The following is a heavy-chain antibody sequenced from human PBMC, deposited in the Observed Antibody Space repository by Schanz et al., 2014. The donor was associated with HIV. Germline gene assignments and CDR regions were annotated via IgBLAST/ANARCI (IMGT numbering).Heavy chain of an antibody. CDR3: ARRGESRTAPLDY. CDR2: IGGTNT. Sequence: VQLVESGGGVVQPGRSLRLSCAVSGFTFSNHGMSWVRQAPGKGLEWVSTIGGTNTHYAESVKGRFTISRDNSKNTQYLEMNSLRAEDTAVYYCARRGESRTAPLDYWGQGTLVTVSS. V-gene: IGHV3-NL1*01. CDR1: GFTFSNHG. J-gene: IGHJ4*02. D-gene: IGHD2-21*02.